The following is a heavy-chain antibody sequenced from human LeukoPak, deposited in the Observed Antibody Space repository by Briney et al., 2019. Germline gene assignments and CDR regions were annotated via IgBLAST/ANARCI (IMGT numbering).Heavy chain of an antibody. CDR1: GFTFDDYA. CDR2: ISWNSGSI. V-gene: IGHV3-9*03. CDR3: ARAPYSSSWNSAFDI. J-gene: IGHJ3*02. Sequence: GGSLRLSCAASGFTFDDYAMHWVRQAPGKGLEWVSGISWNSGSIGYADSVKGRFTISRDNAKNSLYLQMNSLRAEDMALYYCARAPYSSSWNSAFDIWGQGTMVTVSS. D-gene: IGHD6-13*01.